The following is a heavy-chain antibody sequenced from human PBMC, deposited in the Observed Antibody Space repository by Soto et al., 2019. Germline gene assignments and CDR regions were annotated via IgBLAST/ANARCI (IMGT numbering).Heavy chain of an antibody. D-gene: IGHD7-27*01. CDR3: VSQRTSVLTQAYFDY. Sequence: SETLSLTCPVSGGSVSSSHYSWGWIRQSPVKGLEWIGSVYYRGRSYSKSSVKSRVTISVDTSKNQFSLNLNSVTASDTAVYSCVSQRTSVLTQAYFDYWGPGALVTV. V-gene: IGHV4-39*01. CDR2: VYYRGRS. CDR1: GGSVSSSHYS. J-gene: IGHJ4*01.